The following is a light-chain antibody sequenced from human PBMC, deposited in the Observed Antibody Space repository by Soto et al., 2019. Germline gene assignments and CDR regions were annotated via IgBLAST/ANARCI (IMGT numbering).Light chain of an antibody. Sequence: EIVLTQSPGTLSLSPGESATLSCRASESVSSSYLAWYQQKLGQAPRLLIYGASTRPTGIPDRFSGSGSGTDFSLTITRLELEYSALYYCQRYGGSPRTFGQGTKVEIK. CDR2: GAS. CDR1: ESVSSSY. CDR3: QRYGGSPRT. V-gene: IGKV3-20*01. J-gene: IGKJ1*01.